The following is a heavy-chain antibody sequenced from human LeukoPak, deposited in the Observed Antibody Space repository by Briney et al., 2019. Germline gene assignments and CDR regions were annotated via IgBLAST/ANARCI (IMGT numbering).Heavy chain of an antibody. CDR2: ISAYNGNT. CDR1: GYTFTSYG. CDR3: ARDMGATTSSFFDY. J-gene: IGHJ4*02. D-gene: IGHD1-26*01. V-gene: IGHV1-18*01. Sequence: ASVKVSCKASGYTFTSYGISWVRQAPGQGLEWMGWISAYNGNTNYAQKLQGRVTMTTDTSTSTAYMELRSLRSDDTAVYYCARDMGATTSSFFDYWGLGTLVTVSS.